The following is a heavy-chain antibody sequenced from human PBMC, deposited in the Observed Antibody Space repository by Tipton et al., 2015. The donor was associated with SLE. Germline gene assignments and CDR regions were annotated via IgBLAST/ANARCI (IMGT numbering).Heavy chain of an antibody. V-gene: IGHV4-30-4*01. D-gene: IGHD3-3*01. CDR2: IYYSGST. CDR1: GYSISSDYY. Sequence: TLSLTCSVSGYSISSDYYWSWIRQPPGKGLEWIGYIYYSGSTYYNPSLKSRVTISVDTSKNQFSLKLSSVTAADTAVYYCARGDYDFWSGYSDFDYWGQGTLVTVSS. CDR3: ARGDYDFWSGYSDFDY. J-gene: IGHJ4*02.